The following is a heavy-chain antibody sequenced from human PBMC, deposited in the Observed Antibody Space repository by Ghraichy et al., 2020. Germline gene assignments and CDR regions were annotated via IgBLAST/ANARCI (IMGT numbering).Heavy chain of an antibody. Sequence: GGSLRLSCAASGFTFSNYAMSWVRQAPGKGLEWISSISSRGTSIFYADSVKGRFTISRDNARNSLYLQMNSLRAEDTDAYFCARDNPEGYIGNLDVVDTWSHGTMVTVSS. CDR3: ARDNPEGYIGNLDVVDT. CDR1: GFTFSNYA. CDR2: ISSRGTSI. V-gene: IGHV3-21*01. J-gene: IGHJ3*02. D-gene: IGHD1-26*01.